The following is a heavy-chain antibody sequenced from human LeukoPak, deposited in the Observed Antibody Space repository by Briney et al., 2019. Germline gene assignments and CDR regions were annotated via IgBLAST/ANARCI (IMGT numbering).Heavy chain of an antibody. J-gene: IGHJ4*02. CDR3: ARHFAYSSSSYFDY. D-gene: IGHD6-6*01. CDR1: GGSTSGYY. CDR2: IYYSGST. Sequence: SETLSLTCTVPGGSTSGYYWSSIRQPPGEGLGWVGDIYYSGSTNYNPSLTSRVTISVDTSKNQFSLKLNSVTAADTAVYYCARHFAYSSSSYFDYWGQGSLVTVSS. V-gene: IGHV4-59*01.